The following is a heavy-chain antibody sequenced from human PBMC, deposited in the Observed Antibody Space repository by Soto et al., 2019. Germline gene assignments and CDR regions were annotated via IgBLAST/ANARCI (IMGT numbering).Heavy chain of an antibody. J-gene: IGHJ6*03. CDR2: IYPGDSDT. CDR1: GYSFTSYW. V-gene: IGHV5-51*01. Sequence: GESLKISCKGSGYSFTSYWIGWVRQMPGKGLEWMGIIYPGDSDTRYSPSFQGQVTISADKSNSTAYLQWSSLKASDTAMYYCARTYSSSFYYYYMDVWGKGTTVTVSS. CDR3: ARTYSSSFYYYYMDV. D-gene: IGHD6-6*01.